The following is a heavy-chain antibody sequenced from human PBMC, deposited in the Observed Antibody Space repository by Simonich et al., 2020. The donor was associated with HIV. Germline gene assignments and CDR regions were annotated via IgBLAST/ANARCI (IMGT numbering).Heavy chain of an antibody. CDR3: ATHGPGSYSSALDI. Sequence: QVQLVQSVAEVKKPGASVKVSCKASGYDFNDYNIHWVRQAPGQGLAWMGSVNPDRGCTDYPQKFQGRVTMTRDKSITTAYMELSRLRSDDTAFYYCATHGPGSYSSALDIWGQGTMVTVSS. J-gene: IGHJ3*02. V-gene: IGHV1-2*02. D-gene: IGHD1-26*01. CDR2: VNPDRGCT. CDR1: GYDFNDYN.